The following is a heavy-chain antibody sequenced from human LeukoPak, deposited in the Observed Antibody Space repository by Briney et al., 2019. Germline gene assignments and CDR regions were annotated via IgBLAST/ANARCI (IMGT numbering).Heavy chain of an antibody. CDR2: ISGSGGST. D-gene: IGHD1-26*01. Sequence: GGSLRLSCAASGFTFSSYAMSWVRQAPGKGLEWVSAISGSGGSTYYADSVEGRFTISRDNSKNTLYLQMNSLRAEDTAVYYCAKGPGGSYLNWFDPWGQGTLVTVSS. V-gene: IGHV3-23*01. CDR1: GFTFSSYA. J-gene: IGHJ5*02. CDR3: AKGPGGSYLNWFDP.